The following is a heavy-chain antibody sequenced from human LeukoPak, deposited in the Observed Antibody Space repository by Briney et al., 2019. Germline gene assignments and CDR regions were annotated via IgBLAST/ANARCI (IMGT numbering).Heavy chain of an antibody. CDR3: ARASIAEALDY. Sequence: KPSETLSLTCTVSGGSISSYYWSWIRQPPGKGLEWIGYIYYSGSTNYNPSLKSRVTISVDTSKNQFSLKLSSVTAADTAVYYCARASIAEALDYWGQGTLVTVSS. V-gene: IGHV4-59*01. CDR2: IYYSGST. J-gene: IGHJ4*02. CDR1: GGSISSYY. D-gene: IGHD6-13*01.